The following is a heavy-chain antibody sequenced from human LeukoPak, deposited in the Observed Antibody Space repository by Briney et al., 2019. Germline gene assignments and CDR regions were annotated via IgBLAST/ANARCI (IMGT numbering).Heavy chain of an antibody. Sequence: ASVKVSCKASGYTFTSYGISWVRQAPGQGLEWMGWISAYNGNTNYAQKFQGRVTMTRNTSISTAYMELSSLRSEDTAVYYCARGRTRVLRFLERVGRFDPWGQGTLVTVSS. D-gene: IGHD3-3*01. CDR2: ISAYNGNT. V-gene: IGHV1-18*01. CDR1: GYTFTSYG. J-gene: IGHJ5*02. CDR3: ARGRTRVLRFLERVGRFDP.